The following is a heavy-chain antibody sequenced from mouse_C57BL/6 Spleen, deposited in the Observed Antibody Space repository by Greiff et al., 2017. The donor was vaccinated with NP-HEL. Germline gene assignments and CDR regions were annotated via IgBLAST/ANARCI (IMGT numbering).Heavy chain of an antibody. CDR1: GYSFTSYY. Sequence: QVHVKQSGPELVKPGASVKISCKASGYSFTSYYIHWVKQRPGQGLEWIGWIYPGSGNTKYNEKFKGKATLTADTSSSTAYMQLSSLTSEDSAVYYCARRIYYDYDNYAMDYWGQGTSVTVSS. V-gene: IGHV1-66*01. D-gene: IGHD2-4*01. CDR3: ARRIYYDYDNYAMDY. CDR2: IYPGSGNT. J-gene: IGHJ4*01.